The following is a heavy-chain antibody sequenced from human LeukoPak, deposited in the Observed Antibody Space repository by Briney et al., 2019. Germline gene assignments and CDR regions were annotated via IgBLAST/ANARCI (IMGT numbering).Heavy chain of an antibody. CDR2: ISGSGGST. V-gene: IGHV3-23*01. Sequence: GGSLRLSCAASGLTLSTYGMHWVRQAPGKGLEWVSAISGSGGSTYYADSVKGRFTISRDNSKNTLYLQMNSLRAEDTAVYYCAKDPHAYYYDSSGYFDYWGQGTLVTVSS. J-gene: IGHJ4*02. D-gene: IGHD3-22*01. CDR3: AKDPHAYYYDSSGYFDY. CDR1: GLTLSTYG.